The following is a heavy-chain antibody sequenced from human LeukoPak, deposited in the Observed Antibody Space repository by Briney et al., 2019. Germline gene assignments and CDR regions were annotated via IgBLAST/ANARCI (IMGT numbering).Heavy chain of an antibody. CDR3: ARDVDHMDV. J-gene: IGHJ6*03. CDR2: MSYSGRT. CDR1: GGSISSGSYN. Sequence: SETLSLTCTVSGGSISSGSYNWAWIRQPPGKGLEWIGSMSYSGRTHYSPSLKSRVTVSGDTSKNQFSLTVKFLTAADTAVYYCARDVDHMDVWGKGTTVTVSS. D-gene: IGHD5-12*01. V-gene: IGHV4-39*07.